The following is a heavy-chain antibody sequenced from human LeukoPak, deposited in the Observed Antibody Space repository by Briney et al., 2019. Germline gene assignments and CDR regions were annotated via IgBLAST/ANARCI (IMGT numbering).Heavy chain of an antibody. V-gene: IGHV3-48*01. D-gene: IGHD3-3*01. CDR3: ARDVIKYYDFWSGYTHWYFDL. CDR2: ISSSSSTI. J-gene: IGHJ2*01. Sequence: PGGSLRLSCAASGVTFSSYSMNWVRQAPGKGLEWVSYISSSSSTIYYADSVKGRFTISRDNAKNSLYLQMNSLRAEDTAVYYCARDVIKYYDFWSGYTHWYFDLWGRGTLVTVSS. CDR1: GVTFSSYS.